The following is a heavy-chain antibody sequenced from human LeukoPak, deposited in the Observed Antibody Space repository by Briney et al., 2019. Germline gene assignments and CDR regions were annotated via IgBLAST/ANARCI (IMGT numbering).Heavy chain of an antibody. V-gene: IGHV3-53*01. CDR1: GFTVSYNY. CDR3: ASGGSYGLLDY. Sequence: GGSLRLSCAASGFTVSYNYMNWVRQAPGTGLEWVSVVYSGGSTYYADSVKGRFTISRDNSKNTVYLQMNSLRAEDTAVYFCASGGSYGLLDYWGLGTLVTVSS. D-gene: IGHD5-18*01. CDR2: VYSGGST. J-gene: IGHJ4*02.